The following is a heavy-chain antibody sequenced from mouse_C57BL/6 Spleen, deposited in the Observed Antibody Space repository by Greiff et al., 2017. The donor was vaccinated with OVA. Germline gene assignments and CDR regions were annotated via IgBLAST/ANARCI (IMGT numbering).Heavy chain of an antibody. Sequence: VQLQQPGAELVKPGASVKMSCKASGYTFTSYWITWVKQRPGQGLEWIGDIYTGSGSTNYHETFKSKATLTVDPSSSTAYMQLSSLTSEDSAVYDCAKCHYGKYYYAMDYWGQGTSVTVSS. CDR1: GYTFTSYW. CDR3: AKCHYGKYYYAMDY. J-gene: IGHJ4*01. V-gene: IGHV1-55*01. CDR2: IYTGSGST. D-gene: IGHD2-1*01.